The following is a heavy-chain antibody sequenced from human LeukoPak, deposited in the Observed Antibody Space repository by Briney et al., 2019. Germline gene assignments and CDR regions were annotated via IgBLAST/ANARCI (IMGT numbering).Heavy chain of an antibody. Sequence: GASVKVSCKASGYTFTSYAISWVRQAPGQGLEWMGRIIPILGIANYAQKFQGRVTITADKSTSTAYMELSSLRSEDTAVYYCAREFNGDYGMTFDYWGQGTLVTVSS. CDR3: AREFNGDYGMTFDY. V-gene: IGHV1-69*04. D-gene: IGHD4-17*01. CDR1: GYTFTSYA. CDR2: IIPILGIA. J-gene: IGHJ4*02.